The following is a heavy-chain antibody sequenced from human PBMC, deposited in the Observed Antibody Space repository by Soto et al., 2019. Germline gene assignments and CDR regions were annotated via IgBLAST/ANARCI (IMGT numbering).Heavy chain of an antibody. Sequence: AASVKVSCKASGGGNLRDYRTTWVRRAPGQGLEWMGGIIPKLGSANYAQKFQGRVTITADESTNSVYMELRSLRSEDTAVYYCARDPTQTYYYGSGDDAFDIWGQGTMVTVSS. CDR1: GGGNLRDYR. D-gene: IGHD3-10*01. V-gene: IGHV1-69*13. CDR2: IIPKLGSA. CDR3: ARDPTQTYYYGSGDDAFDI. J-gene: IGHJ3*02.